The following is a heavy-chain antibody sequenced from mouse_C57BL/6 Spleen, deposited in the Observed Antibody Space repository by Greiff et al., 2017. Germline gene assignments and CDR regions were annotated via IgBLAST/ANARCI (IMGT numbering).Heavy chain of an antibody. D-gene: IGHD2-1*01. CDR1: GYTFTSYW. J-gene: IGHJ4*01. CDR3: ARGYGNYPSYAMDY. V-gene: IGHV1-55*01. Sequence: QVQLQQPGAELVKPGASVKMSCKASGYTFTSYWITWVKQRPGQGLEWIGDICPGSGSTYYNEKFKSKATLTVDTSSSTAYMQLISLTSEDSAVYDCARGYGNYPSYAMDYGGQGTSVTVAS. CDR2: ICPGSGST.